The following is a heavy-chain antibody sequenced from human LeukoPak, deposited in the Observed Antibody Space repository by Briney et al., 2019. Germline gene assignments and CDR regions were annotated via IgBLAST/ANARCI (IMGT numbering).Heavy chain of an antibody. Sequence: GASVKVSRKASGYTFTSYDIKWVRQATGQGLEWVGWMNPKIGNTGYAQKFQGKVTMNRDTSISTAYMEVSSLTFEVTAIYYCARVNGLPDYWGQGTLVTVPS. CDR2: MNPKIGNT. V-gene: IGHV1-8*01. CDR3: ARVNGLPDY. J-gene: IGHJ4*02. D-gene: IGHD2-8*01. CDR1: GYTFTSYD.